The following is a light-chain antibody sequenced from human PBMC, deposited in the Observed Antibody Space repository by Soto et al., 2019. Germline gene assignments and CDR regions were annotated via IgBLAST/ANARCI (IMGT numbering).Light chain of an antibody. V-gene: IGKV1-5*03. Sequence: DIQMTQSPSTLSEFVGDTVTITCRASQNINNWLAWYQQKPGKAPKLLIYKASSLESGVLSKFSGSGSGTECTLTISGLQPDDFVSYYWQQYDTFSHTFGQGTKLEIK. J-gene: IGKJ2*01. CDR2: KAS. CDR1: QNINNW. CDR3: QQYDTFSHT.